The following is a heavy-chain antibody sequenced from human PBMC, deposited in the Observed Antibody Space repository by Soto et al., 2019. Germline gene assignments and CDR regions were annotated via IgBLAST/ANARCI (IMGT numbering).Heavy chain of an antibody. J-gene: IGHJ4*02. V-gene: IGHV1-69*01. D-gene: IGHD3-10*01. Sequence: QVQLVQSGDEVQKPGSSVKVSCKASGGTFSSYAISWVRQAPGHGLEWMGGIIPIFGTANSAQKFQGRVTITEDESTSPAYMELSGLRSEDTAVYYCAREGRAWFGEPTRKGFDYLGQGTLVPVSS. CDR2: IIPIFGTA. CDR3: AREGRAWFGEPTRKGFDY. CDR1: GGTFSSYA.